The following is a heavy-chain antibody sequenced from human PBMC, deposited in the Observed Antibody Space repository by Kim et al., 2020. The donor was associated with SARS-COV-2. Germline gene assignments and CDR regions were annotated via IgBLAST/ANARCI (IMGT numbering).Heavy chain of an antibody. D-gene: IGHD6-19*01. J-gene: IGHJ4*02. CDR2: ISGSGSIT. Sequence: GGSLRLSCAASGFTFSNSAMGWVRQAPGKGLEWVSNISGSGSITYYADSVKGRFTISRDNSKNTLYLQMNSLRAEDTAVFYCAKDSGGWSLFDYWGQGTLVTVSS. V-gene: IGHV3-23*01. CDR1: GFTFSNSA. CDR3: AKDSGGWSLFDY.